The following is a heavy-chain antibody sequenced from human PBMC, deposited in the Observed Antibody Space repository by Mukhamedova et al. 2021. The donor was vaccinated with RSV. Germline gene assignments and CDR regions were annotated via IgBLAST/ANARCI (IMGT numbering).Heavy chain of an antibody. Sequence: GQGLEWMGWINPNSGGTNYAQKFQGRVTMTRNTSVSTAYMDLSSLRSDDTAVYYCATEPQSSGGRYHWGQGTLVTVSS. CDR3: ATEPQSSGGRYH. V-gene: IGHV1-2*02. CDR2: INPNSGGT. J-gene: IGHJ5*02. D-gene: IGHD2-15*01.